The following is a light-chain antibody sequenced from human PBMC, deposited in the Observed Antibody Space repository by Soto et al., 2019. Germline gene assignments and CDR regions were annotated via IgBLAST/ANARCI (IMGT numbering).Light chain of an antibody. Sequence: EIVLTQSPGTLSLSPGERATLSCRASQSVSSSYLAWYQQKPGQAPRLLIYGASSRATGIPDRFSGSGSGTDFTLTISILEREDIAVYYCQQYGSSPLTFGGGTMVEIK. CDR2: GAS. J-gene: IGKJ4*01. CDR3: QQYGSSPLT. V-gene: IGKV3-20*01. CDR1: QSVSSSY.